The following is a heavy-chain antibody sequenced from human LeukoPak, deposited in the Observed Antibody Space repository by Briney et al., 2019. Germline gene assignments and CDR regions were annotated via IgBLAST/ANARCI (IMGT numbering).Heavy chain of an antibody. D-gene: IGHD3-9*01. CDR3: ASSGGVLRYFDWLHTNFDY. CDR1: GYSISSGYY. J-gene: IGHJ4*02. CDR2: IYHSGST. Sequence: TPETLSLTCAVSGYSISSGYYWGWIRQPPGKGLEWIGSIYHSGSTYYNPSLKSRVTISVDTSKNQFSLKLSSVTAADTAVYYCASSGGVLRYFDWLHTNFDYWGQGTLVTVSS. V-gene: IGHV4-38-2*01.